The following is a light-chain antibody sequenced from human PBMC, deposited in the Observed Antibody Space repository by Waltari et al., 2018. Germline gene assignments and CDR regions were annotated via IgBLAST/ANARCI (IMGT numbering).Light chain of an antibody. J-gene: IGKJ1*01. CDR1: QSVGLS. CDR3: QHYVRLPVT. Sequence: EIVLTQSPGTLSMSPGESATLPCRASQSVGLSLAWYQQKPGRAPRLLIYGASSRATGIPDRFSASGSGTDFSLSISGLEPEDFAVYYCQHYVRLPVTFGRGTKVEIK. CDR2: GAS. V-gene: IGKV3-20*01.